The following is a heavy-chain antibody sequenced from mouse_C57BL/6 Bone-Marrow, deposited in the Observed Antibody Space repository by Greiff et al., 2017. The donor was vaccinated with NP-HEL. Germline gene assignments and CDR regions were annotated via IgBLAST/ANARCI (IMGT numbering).Heavy chain of an antibody. CDR3: ARSGPITTVVAHGWYFDV. J-gene: IGHJ1*03. V-gene: IGHV1-26*01. CDR2: INPNNGGT. D-gene: IGHD1-1*01. Sequence: EVQLQQSGPELVKPGASVKISCKASGYTFTDYYMNWVKQSHGKSLEWIGDINPNNGGTSYNQKFKGKATLTVDKSSSTAYMELRSLTSEDSAVYYCARSGPITTVVAHGWYFDVWGTGTTVTVSS. CDR1: GYTFTDYY.